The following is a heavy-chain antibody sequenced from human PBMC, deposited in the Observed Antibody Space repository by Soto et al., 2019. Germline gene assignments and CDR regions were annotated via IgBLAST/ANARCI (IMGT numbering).Heavy chain of an antibody. J-gene: IGHJ5*02. V-gene: IGHV1-69*12. Sequence: QVQLVQSGAEVKQPGSSVKVSCKASGGTFSSYAISWVRQAPGQGLEWMGGIIPIFGTANYAQKFQGRVTITAGESTSTAYMELSRLRSEDTAVYYCARWRSGGDINWFDPWGQGTLVTVSS. D-gene: IGHD2-21*01. CDR1: GGTFSSYA. CDR3: ARWRSGGDINWFDP. CDR2: IIPIFGTA.